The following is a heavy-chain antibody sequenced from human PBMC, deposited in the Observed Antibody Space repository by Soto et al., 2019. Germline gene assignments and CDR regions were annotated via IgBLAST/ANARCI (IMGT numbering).Heavy chain of an antibody. CDR1: GGSISSSNYY. CDR3: ASHKVYGQPYYFDY. D-gene: IGHD3-10*01. Sequence: QLDLQESGPGLVKPSETLSLTCTVSGGSISSSNYYWGWIRQPPGKGLEWIGSIYYSGSTYYNPSLKSRVTISVDTSKDLFSLKLSSVTAADTAVYYCASHKVYGQPYYFDYWGQGTLVTVSS. J-gene: IGHJ4*02. V-gene: IGHV4-39*01. CDR2: IYYSGST.